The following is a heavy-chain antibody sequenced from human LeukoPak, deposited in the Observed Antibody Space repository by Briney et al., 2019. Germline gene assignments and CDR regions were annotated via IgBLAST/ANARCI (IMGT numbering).Heavy chain of an antibody. Sequence: QTGGSLRLSCAASGFTFSSYAMTWVRQAPGKGLEWVSAISGSGGSTYYADSVKGRFTISRDNSKNTLYLQMNSLRAEDTAVYYCAKKGDSSGYYWDYWGQGTLVTVSS. J-gene: IGHJ4*02. V-gene: IGHV3-23*01. CDR2: ISGSGGST. CDR3: AKKGDSSGYYWDY. CDR1: GFTFSSYA. D-gene: IGHD3-22*01.